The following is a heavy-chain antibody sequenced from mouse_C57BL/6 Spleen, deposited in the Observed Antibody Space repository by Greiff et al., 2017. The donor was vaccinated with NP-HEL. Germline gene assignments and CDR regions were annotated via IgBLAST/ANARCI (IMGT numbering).Heavy chain of an antibody. J-gene: IGHJ2*01. CDR1: GFTFSSYS. CDR3: PSVNRDSLFDF. Sequence: EVKLVESGGGLVQPGGSLTLPCAASGFTFSSYSLPWVPQTPEKCLEWVATISAGGSHPSYPDDVKGRIHISRNNATNYPYLQMSHLKSEDTALYSFPSVNRDSLFDFWGQVTTRAVSS. CDR2: ISAGGSHP. V-gene: IGHV5-4*03. D-gene: IGHD6-2*01.